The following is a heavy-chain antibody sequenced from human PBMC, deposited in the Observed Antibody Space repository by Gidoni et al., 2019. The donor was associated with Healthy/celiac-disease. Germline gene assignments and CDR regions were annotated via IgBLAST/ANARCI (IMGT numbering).Heavy chain of an antibody. D-gene: IGHD2-2*01. CDR2: ISWNSGSI. Sequence: EVQLVESGGGLVQPGRSLRLSCAASGFTFDDYAMPWVRQAPGKGLEWVSGISWNSGSIGYADSVKGRFTISRDNAKNSLYLQMNSLRAEDTALYHCAKGPFGLVGDNWFDPWGQGTLVTVSS. CDR3: AKGPFGLVGDNWFDP. CDR1: GFTFDDYA. V-gene: IGHV3-9*01. J-gene: IGHJ5*02.